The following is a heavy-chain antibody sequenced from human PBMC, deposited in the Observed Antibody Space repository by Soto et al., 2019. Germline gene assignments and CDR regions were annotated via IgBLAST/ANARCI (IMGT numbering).Heavy chain of an antibody. CDR3: AGLVYYYDSSGYYWGGWFDP. Sequence: VQLVQSGAEVKQPGSSVKVSCKASGGTFSSYAISWVRQAPGQGLEWMGGIIPIFGTANYAQKFQGRVTITADESTSTAYMELSSLRSEDTAVYYCAGLVYYYDSSGYYWGGWFDPWGQGTLVTVSS. D-gene: IGHD3-22*01. J-gene: IGHJ5*02. CDR2: IIPIFGTA. CDR1: GGTFSSYA. V-gene: IGHV1-69*01.